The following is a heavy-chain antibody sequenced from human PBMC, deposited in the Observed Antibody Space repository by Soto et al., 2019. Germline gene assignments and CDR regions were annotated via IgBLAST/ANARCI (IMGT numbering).Heavy chain of an antibody. CDR3: ASRPGSERWLVLDN. CDR1: RYTLTIYP. Sequence: VKVACKGSRYTLTIYPVHWGRQAPGQRLEWMGWISAGNGDTEYSQNFQGRVTITRDTSASTVYMELTNLRSDDTAVYYCASRPGSERWLVLDNWGQRTLRTVSS. CDR2: ISAGNGDT. V-gene: IGHV1-3*01. J-gene: IGHJ4*02. D-gene: IGHD6-19*01.